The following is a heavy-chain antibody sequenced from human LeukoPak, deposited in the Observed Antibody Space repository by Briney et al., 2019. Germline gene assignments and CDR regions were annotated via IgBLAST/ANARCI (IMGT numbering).Heavy chain of an antibody. Sequence: SETLSLTCTVSGGSISSFYWSWIRQPPERGLEWIGYISHSGTNNYNPSLKSRVTISVDTSMNQFSLKLSSVTAADTAVYYCARSNSESYYRGDYFDYWGQGTLVTVSS. D-gene: IGHD1-26*01. V-gene: IGHV4-59*01. CDR1: GGSISSFY. CDR3: ARSNSESYYRGDYFDY. CDR2: ISHSGTN. J-gene: IGHJ4*02.